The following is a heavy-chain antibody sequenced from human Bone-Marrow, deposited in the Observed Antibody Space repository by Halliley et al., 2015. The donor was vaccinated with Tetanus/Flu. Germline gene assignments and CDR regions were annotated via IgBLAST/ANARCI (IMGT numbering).Heavy chain of an antibody. V-gene: IGHV1-18*04. CDR1: GYTFNIYG. Sequence: QLVQSGAEVKKPGASVKVSCKTSGYTFNIYGMSWVRQAHGRGLEWLGWISTYDGDTNYAQKFQDRVTITTETSTNTVYMELRSLTSDDTAVYFCARDANRRGYAYCSFGPWGPGTLVTVSS. J-gene: IGHJ5*02. D-gene: IGHD3-22*01. CDR2: ISTYDGDT. CDR3: ARDANRRGYAYCSFGP.